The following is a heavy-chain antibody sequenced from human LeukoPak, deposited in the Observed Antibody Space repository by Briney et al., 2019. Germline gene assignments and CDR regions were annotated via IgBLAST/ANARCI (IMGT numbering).Heavy chain of an antibody. CDR3: ARVVPPRYYGMDV. CDR2: IYYSGST. J-gene: IGHJ6*02. V-gene: IGHV4-31*03. D-gene: IGHD6-6*01. Sequence: SETLSLTCTVSGDSISSGGYYWGWVRQHPGKGLEWIGYIYYSGSTYYNPSLKSRVTISVDTPKNQFSLNLSSVTAADTAVYYCARVVPPRYYGMDVWGQGTTVTVSS. CDR1: GDSISSGGYY.